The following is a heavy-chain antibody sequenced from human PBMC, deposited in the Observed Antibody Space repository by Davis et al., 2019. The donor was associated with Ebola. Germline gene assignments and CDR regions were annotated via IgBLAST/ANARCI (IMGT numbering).Heavy chain of an antibody. Sequence: ASVKVSCKASGYRFTSYYMHWVRQAPGQGLEWMGIINPITGGTSYAQNFQVRVNMTRDTSTSTVYMELSSLRSEDTAVYYRAREGGRYYDSSGYVFDIWGQGTVVKVSS. D-gene: IGHD3-22*01. V-gene: IGHV1-46*01. CDR3: AREGGRYYDSSGYVFDI. CDR1: GYRFTSYY. CDR2: INPITGGT. J-gene: IGHJ3*02.